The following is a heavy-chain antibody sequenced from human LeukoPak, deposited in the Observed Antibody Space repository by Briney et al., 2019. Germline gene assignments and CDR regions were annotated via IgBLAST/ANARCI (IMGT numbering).Heavy chain of an antibody. CDR1: GYTFTSYG. D-gene: IGHD3-22*01. CDR2: ISAYNGNT. V-gene: IGHV1-18*01. CDR3: ARDRRATYYYDSSGYYHNWFDP. Sequence: ASVKVSCTASGYTFTSYGISWVRQAPGQGLEWMGWISAYNGNTNYAQKLQGRVTMTTDTSTSTAYMELRSLRSDDTAVYYCARDRRATYYYDSSGYYHNWFDPWGQGTLVTVSS. J-gene: IGHJ5*02.